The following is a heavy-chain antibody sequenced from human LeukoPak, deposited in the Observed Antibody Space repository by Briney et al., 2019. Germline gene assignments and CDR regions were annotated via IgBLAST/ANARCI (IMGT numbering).Heavy chain of an antibody. CDR2: INPSGGST. CDR3: ARGPYYYDSSGLSRQDV. CDR1: GYTFTSYY. Sequence: GASVKVSCKASGYTFTSYYMHWVRQAPGQGLEWMGIINPSGGSTSYAQKFQGGVTMTRDTSTSTVYMELSSLRSEDTAVYYCARGPYYYDSSGLSRQDVWGQGTTVTVSS. J-gene: IGHJ6*02. D-gene: IGHD3-22*01. V-gene: IGHV1-46*01.